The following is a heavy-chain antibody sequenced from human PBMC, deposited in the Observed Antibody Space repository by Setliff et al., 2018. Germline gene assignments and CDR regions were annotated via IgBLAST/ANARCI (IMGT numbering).Heavy chain of an antibody. CDR3: ARDASASDGRNAFDI. CDR2: IYFGGNT. V-gene: IGHV4-39*07. D-gene: IGHD1-26*01. CDR1: GASISSGTYF. J-gene: IGHJ3*02. Sequence: PSETLSLTCTVSGASISSGTYFWGWVRQPPGKGLEWIGNIYFGGNTYFNPSFKSRVTMSIDTSNSQFSLKLSSVTAADTAIYYCARDASASDGRNAFDIWGQGTMVTVSS.